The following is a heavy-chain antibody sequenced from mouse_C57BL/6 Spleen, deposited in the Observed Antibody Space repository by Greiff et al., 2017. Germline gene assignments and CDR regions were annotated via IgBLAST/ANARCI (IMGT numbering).Heavy chain of an antibody. CDR3: ARGQLTYFDD. J-gene: IGHJ2*01. Sequence: QVQLQQPGAELVRPGFSVKLSCKASGYTFTSYWLDWVTQRPGQGLEWIGNIYPSDSDTHYNPKFKDKATMNVVKSSSTAYMQLSSLTSEDSAVYYCARGQLTYFDDWGQGTTLTVSS. CDR2: IYPSDSDT. V-gene: IGHV1-61*01. CDR1: GYTFTSYW. D-gene: IGHD3-2*02.